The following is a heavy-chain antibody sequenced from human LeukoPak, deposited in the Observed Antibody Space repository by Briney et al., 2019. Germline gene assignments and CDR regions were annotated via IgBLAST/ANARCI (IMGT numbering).Heavy chain of an antibody. Sequence: ASVKVSCKASGYTFTGYYMHWVRQAPGQGLEWMGWINPNSGGTNYAQKFQGRVTMTRDTSISTAYMDLSRLRSDDTAVYYCARAYCSSTSCYGSMAYYFDYWGQGTLVTVSS. J-gene: IGHJ4*02. V-gene: IGHV1-2*02. CDR3: ARAYCSSTSCYGSMAYYFDY. CDR1: GYTFTGYY. D-gene: IGHD2-2*01. CDR2: INPNSGGT.